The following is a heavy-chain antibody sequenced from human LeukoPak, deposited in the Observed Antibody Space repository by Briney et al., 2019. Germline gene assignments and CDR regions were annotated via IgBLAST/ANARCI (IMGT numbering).Heavy chain of an antibody. Sequence: GGSLRLSWAASRFTFSSSWMTWVRQAPGKGLEWVANIKQDGSEKYYVDSVKGRFTISRDNAKDSLYLQMNSLRAEDTAVYYCARADVAGAFDIWGQGTMVTVSS. J-gene: IGHJ3*02. CDR3: ARADVAGAFDI. V-gene: IGHV3-7*01. CDR1: RFTFSSSW. CDR2: IKQDGSEK.